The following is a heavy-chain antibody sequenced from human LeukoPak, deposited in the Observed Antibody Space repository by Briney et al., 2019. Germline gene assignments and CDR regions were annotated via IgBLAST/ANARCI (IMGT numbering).Heavy chain of an antibody. V-gene: IGHV3-9*03. Sequence: PGGSLRLSCAASGFTFHDYAMHWVRHVPGKGLEWVSGITWNSGSVLYADSVRGRFTISRDSAKNSLYLQMNSLRPEDMAFYYCAKGLGVASLIVDALDMWGQGTMVTV. J-gene: IGHJ3*02. CDR1: GFTFHDYA. CDR3: AKGLGVASLIVDALDM. D-gene: IGHD3/OR15-3a*01. CDR2: ITWNSGSV.